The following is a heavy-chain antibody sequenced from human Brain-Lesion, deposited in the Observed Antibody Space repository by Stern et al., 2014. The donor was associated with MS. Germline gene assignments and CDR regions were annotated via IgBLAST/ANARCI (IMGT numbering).Heavy chain of an antibody. CDR1: GFTFTNYG. D-gene: IGHD2-21*02. J-gene: IGHJ4*02. CDR3: ANSLGTYSRCGGDCYSRADY. CDR2: ISYDGSDK. V-gene: IGHV3-30*18. Sequence: QMQLVQSGGGVVQPGRSLRLSCAASGFTFTNYGMHWVRQAPGKGLEWVAVISYDGSDKYYADSVKGRFTISRDNSKNTLYLQMNSRRGEDTAMYYCANSLGTYSRCGGDCYSRADYGGQGTLVTVFS.